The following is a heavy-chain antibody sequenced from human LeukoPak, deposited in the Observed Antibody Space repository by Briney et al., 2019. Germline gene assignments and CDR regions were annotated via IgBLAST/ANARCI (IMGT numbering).Heavy chain of an antibody. Sequence: GGSLRLSCAASGFTFSSYGMHWVRQAPDKGLEWVAVIWYDGSNKYHADSVKGRFTISRDNSKNTLYLQMNSLRAEVTAVYYCARESSGWYGTWFDPWGQGTLVTVSS. V-gene: IGHV3-33*01. D-gene: IGHD6-19*01. CDR2: IWYDGSNK. CDR3: ARESSGWYGTWFDP. J-gene: IGHJ5*02. CDR1: GFTFSSYG.